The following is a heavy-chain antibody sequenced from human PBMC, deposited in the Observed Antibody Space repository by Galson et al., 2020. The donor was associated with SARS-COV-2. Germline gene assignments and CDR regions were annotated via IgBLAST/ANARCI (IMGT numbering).Heavy chain of an antibody. CDR2: IYQSGAT. Sequence: SETLSLTCAVSGGSITSGGYSWTWIRQPPGKGLEWIGYIYQSGATHYNPSLKSRLTISVDRSKNQLSLDLRSVNVADSAVYYCARRYTYGLSPYCYFDLWGRGTLVTVSS. CDR3: ARRYTYGLSPYCYFDL. J-gene: IGHJ2*01. V-gene: IGHV4-30-2*01. D-gene: IGHD5-18*01. CDR1: GGSITSGGYS.